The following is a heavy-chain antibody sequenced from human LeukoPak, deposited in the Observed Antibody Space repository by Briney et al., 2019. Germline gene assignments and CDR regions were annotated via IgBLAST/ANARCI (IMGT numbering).Heavy chain of an antibody. CDR3: ARVSPYDSSGYYPGVGFDP. D-gene: IGHD3-22*01. Sequence: GGSLRLSCAASGFTFSSYSMNWVRQGPGKGLEWVSSISSSSSYIYYADSVKGRFTISRDNAKNSLYLQMNNLRAEDTAVYYCARVSPYDSSGYYPGVGFDPWGQGTLVTVSS. J-gene: IGHJ5*02. CDR2: ISSSSSYI. CDR1: GFTFSSYS. V-gene: IGHV3-21*01.